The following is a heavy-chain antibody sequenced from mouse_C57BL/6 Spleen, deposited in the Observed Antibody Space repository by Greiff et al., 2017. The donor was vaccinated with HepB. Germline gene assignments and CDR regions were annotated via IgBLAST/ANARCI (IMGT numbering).Heavy chain of an antibody. CDR1: GYTFTSYW. V-gene: IGHV1-55*01. J-gene: IGHJ1*03. Sequence: QVQLQQPGAELVKPGASVKMSCKASGYTFTSYWITWVKQRPGQGLEWIGDIYPGSGSTNYNEKFKSKATLTVDTSSSTAYMQPSRLTSEDSAVSSCSHYYGSSYYGYFDVWGTGTTLTVSS. CDR2: IYPGSGST. D-gene: IGHD1-1*01. CDR3: SHYYGSSYYGYFDV.